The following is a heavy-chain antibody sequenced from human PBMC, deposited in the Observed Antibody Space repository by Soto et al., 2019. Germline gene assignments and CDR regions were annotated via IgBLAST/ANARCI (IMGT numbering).Heavy chain of an antibody. CDR1: GYTFTSYD. Sequence: ASVKVSCKASGYTFTSYDINWVRQATGQGLEWMGWMNPNSGYTYYTQKFQGRVTMTRDTSISTAYMELSSLRSEDTAVYYCAATPLRFMEWLLYDYWGQETLVTVSS. D-gene: IGHD3-3*01. CDR3: AATPLRFMEWLLYDY. CDR2: MNPNSGYT. J-gene: IGHJ4*02. V-gene: IGHV1-8*01.